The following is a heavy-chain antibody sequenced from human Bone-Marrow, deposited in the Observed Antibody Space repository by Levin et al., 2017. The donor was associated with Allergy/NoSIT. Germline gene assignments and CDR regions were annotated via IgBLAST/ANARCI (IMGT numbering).Heavy chain of an antibody. J-gene: IGHJ5*02. Sequence: SQTLSLTCSVSGGSVISGSNYWSWIRQPPGKGLEWIGYIFYSGSTKYNPSLQSRLAMSLDTSKNQFSLKLSSVTAADTAVYYCGWHDYGDSVGGTWGRGTLVNVSS. CDR1: GGSVISGSNY. D-gene: IGHD4-17*01. V-gene: IGHV4-61*01. CDR3: GWHDYGDSVGGT. CDR2: IFYSGST.